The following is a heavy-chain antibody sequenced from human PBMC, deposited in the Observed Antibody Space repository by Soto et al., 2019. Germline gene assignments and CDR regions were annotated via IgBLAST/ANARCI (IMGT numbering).Heavy chain of an antibody. CDR2: ISAYNGNT. J-gene: IGHJ5*02. Sequence: QVQLVQSGAEVKKPGASVKVSCKASGYTFTSYGISWARQAPGQGLEWMGGISAYNGNTNYEQKLQGRVTMTTDTSTSTAYMELRSLRSDDTAVYYCARDGVNGYYDSSGYYSGAYNWFDPWGQGTLVTVSS. V-gene: IGHV1-18*01. CDR3: ARDGVNGYYDSSGYYSGAYNWFDP. D-gene: IGHD3-22*01. CDR1: GYTFTSYG.